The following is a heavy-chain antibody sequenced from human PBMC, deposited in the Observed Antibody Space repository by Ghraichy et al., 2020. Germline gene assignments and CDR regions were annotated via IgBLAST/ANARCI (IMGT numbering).Heavy chain of an antibody. CDR3: ARRKGGGDRVYYYYMDV. Sequence: ASVKVSCKASGYTFTSYGISWVRQAPGQGLEWMGWISAYNGNTNYAQKLQGRVTMTTDTSTSTAYMELRSLRSDDTAVYYCARRKGGGDRVYYYYMDVWGKGTTVTVSS. CDR2: ISAYNGNT. V-gene: IGHV1-18*01. CDR1: GYTFTSYG. D-gene: IGHD2-21*01. J-gene: IGHJ6*03.